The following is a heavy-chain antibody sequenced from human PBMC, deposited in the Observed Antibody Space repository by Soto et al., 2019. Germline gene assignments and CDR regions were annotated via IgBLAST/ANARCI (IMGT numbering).Heavy chain of an antibody. CDR3: ARIRNLYYYGSGSYYFDY. J-gene: IGHJ4*02. V-gene: IGHV2-26*01. CDR2: IFSNDEK. Sequence: SGPTLVNPTETLTLTCTVSGFSLSNARMGVSWIRQPPGKALEWLAHIFSNDEKSYSTSLKSRLTISKDTSKSQVVLTMTNMDPVDTATYYCARIRNLYYYGSGSYYFDYWGQGTLVTVSS. CDR1: GFSLSNARMG. D-gene: IGHD3-10*01.